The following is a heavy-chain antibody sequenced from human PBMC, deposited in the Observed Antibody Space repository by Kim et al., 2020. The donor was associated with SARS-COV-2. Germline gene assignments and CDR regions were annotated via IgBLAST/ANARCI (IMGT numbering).Heavy chain of an antibody. CDR1: GFTFSRSW. J-gene: IGHJ4*02. Sequence: GGSLRLSCTASGFTFSRSWMSWVRQTPGKGLEWVANIKNDGNEKNYVDAVTGRFTISRDNSENSVYLQMNSQRAEDTAVYDCVKALGSRPEGYWGQGTLVTVSS. CDR3: VKALGSRPEGY. CDR2: IKNDGNEK. D-gene: IGHD2-2*01. V-gene: IGHV3-7*01.